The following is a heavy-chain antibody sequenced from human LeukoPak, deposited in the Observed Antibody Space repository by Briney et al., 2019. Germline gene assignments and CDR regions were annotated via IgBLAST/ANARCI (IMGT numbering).Heavy chain of an antibody. D-gene: IGHD3-22*01. V-gene: IGHV3-33*06. Sequence: GRSLRLFCAASGFTFSSYGMHWVRQAPGKGLEWVAVIWYDGSNKYYADSVKGRFTISRDNSKNTLSLQMNSLRAEDTAVYYCAKESYDSSGPGLDYWGQGTLVTVSS. J-gene: IGHJ4*02. CDR2: IWYDGSNK. CDR1: GFTFSSYG. CDR3: AKESYDSSGPGLDY.